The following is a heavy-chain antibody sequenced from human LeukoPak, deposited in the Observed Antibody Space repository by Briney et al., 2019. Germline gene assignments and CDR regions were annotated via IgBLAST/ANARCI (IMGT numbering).Heavy chain of an antibody. J-gene: IGHJ6*02. CDR3: ATHSGIFWSGYEAGSYYYGMDV. CDR1: GGTFSSYA. D-gene: IGHD3-3*01. Sequence: SVKVSCTASGGTFSSYAISWVRQAPGQGLEWMGGIIPIFGTANYAQKFQGRVTITADESTSTAYMELSSLRSEDTAVYYCATHSGIFWSGYEAGSYYYGMDVWGQGTTVTVSS. V-gene: IGHV1-69*13. CDR2: IIPIFGTA.